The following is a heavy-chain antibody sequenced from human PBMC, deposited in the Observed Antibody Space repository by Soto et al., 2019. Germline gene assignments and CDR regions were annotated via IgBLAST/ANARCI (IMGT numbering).Heavy chain of an antibody. D-gene: IGHD3-22*01. CDR3: ASGPSGSSDSYYFSPLLDC. V-gene: IGHV3-30-3*01. J-gene: IGHJ4*02. CDR1: GFTFSTYA. Sequence: GGSLRLSCAASGFTFSTYAMNWVRQAPGKGLEWVAVISYDGGNKNYADSVKGRFTISRDNSKNTLYLQMDSLRAEDTALYYCASGPSGSSDSYYFSPLLDCWGQGTLVTVSS. CDR2: ISYDGGNK.